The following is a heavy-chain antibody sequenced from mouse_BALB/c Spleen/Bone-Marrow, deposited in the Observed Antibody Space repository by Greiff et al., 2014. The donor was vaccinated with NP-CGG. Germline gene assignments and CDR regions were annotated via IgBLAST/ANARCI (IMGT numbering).Heavy chain of an antibody. D-gene: IGHD2-14*01. CDR3: RAYYRYDGYAMDY. CDR1: GYTFTDYE. Sequence: VQLQQSGAELVRPGASVTLSCKASGYTFTDYEMHWVKQTPVHGLEWIGAIDPETGGTAYNQKFKGKATLTADKSSSTAYMELRSLTSEDSAVYYCRAYYRYDGYAMDYWGQGTSVTVPS. CDR2: IDPETGGT. V-gene: IGHV1-15*01. J-gene: IGHJ4*01.